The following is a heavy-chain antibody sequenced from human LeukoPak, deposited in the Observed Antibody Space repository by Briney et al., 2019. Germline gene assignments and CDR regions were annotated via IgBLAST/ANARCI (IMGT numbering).Heavy chain of an antibody. CDR2: IFHSGDT. D-gene: IGHD2-15*01. J-gene: IGHJ6*02. Sequence: SETLSLTCSVSGDSVNNYYWSWIRQPPGKGLEWIAYIFHSGDTNYNPSLKSRATISLDTSKNQFSLKLSSVTAADTAVYYCARHGNGWSRRDTPYYYSMDVWGRGTTVIVSS. V-gene: IGHV4-59*08. CDR1: GDSVNNYY. CDR3: ARHGNGWSRRDTPYYYSMDV.